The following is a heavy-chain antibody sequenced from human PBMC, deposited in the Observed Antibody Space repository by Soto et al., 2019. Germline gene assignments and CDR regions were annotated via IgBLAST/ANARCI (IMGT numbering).Heavy chain of an antibody. J-gene: IGHJ4*02. CDR3: ASPRLSSDGTTPIDY. V-gene: IGHV3-30-3*01. Sequence: QVQLVESGGGVVQPGRSLRLSCAASGFTFSSYAMHWVRQAPGKGQEWVAVISYDGSNKYYADSVKGRFTISRDNSKNTLYLQMNSLRAEDTAVYYCASPRLSSDGTTPIDYWGQRTLVTVSS. D-gene: IGHD1-1*01. CDR2: ISYDGSNK. CDR1: GFTFSSYA.